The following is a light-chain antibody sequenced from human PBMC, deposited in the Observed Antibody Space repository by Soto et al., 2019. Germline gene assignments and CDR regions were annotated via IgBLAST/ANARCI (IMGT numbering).Light chain of an antibody. J-gene: IGLJ3*02. CDR1: SSNIGSNT. V-gene: IGLV1-44*01. Sequence: QSVLTQPPSASGTPGQRVTISCSGSSSNIGSNTVNWYQQLPGKAPKLLIYINNQRPSGVPDRFSGSKSGTSASLAISGLPSEDEAVYFCAAWDDSLNGSWVFGGGTKLTVL. CDR3: AAWDDSLNGSWV. CDR2: INN.